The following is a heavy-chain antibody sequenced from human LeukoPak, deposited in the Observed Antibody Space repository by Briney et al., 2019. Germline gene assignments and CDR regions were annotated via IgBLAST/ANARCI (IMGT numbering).Heavy chain of an antibody. CDR2: IYSGGTT. CDR3: SRLYCSGGNCYLFDY. D-gene: IGHD2-15*01. CDR1: GFTVSTNY. Sequence: GGSLRLFCAASGFTVSTNYMSWVRKAPGKGLEGVSVIYSGGTTYYADSVEGRFTISRDNSKNTLYLQMNSLRAEDPAVYYCSRLYCSGGNCYLFDYWGQGTLVTVSS. V-gene: IGHV3-53*01. J-gene: IGHJ4*02.